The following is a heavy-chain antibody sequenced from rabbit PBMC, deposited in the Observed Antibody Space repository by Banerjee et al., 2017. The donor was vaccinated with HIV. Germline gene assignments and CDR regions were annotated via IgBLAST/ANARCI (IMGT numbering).Heavy chain of an antibody. J-gene: IGHJ3*01. Sequence: QQLEESGGGLVQPGGSLKLSCKASGFDFSNYYMSWVRQAPGKGLEWIGYIDPDYGSTDYASWVNGRFTISSHHAQNTLYLQLNSLTAADTATYFCARDRYSYDDYGDPISSTRLDLWGPGTLVTVS. D-gene: IGHD2-1*01. V-gene: IGHV1S7*01. CDR2: IDPDYGST. CDR1: GFDFSNYY. CDR3: ARDRYSYDDYGDPISSTRLDL.